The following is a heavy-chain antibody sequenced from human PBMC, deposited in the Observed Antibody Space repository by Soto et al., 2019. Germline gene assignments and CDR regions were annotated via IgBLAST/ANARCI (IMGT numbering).Heavy chain of an antibody. CDR1: GFTFSGYS. V-gene: IGHV3-53*04. CDR2: IYSGGST. J-gene: IGHJ4*02. CDR3: ARGRPILTGYAYYFDY. Sequence: PGGSLRLSCAASGFTFSGYSMNWVRQAPGKGPEWVSVIYSGGSTYYADSVKGRFTISRHNSKNTLYLQMNSLRAEDTAVYYCARGRPILTGYAYYFDYWGQGTLVTVSS. D-gene: IGHD3-9*01.